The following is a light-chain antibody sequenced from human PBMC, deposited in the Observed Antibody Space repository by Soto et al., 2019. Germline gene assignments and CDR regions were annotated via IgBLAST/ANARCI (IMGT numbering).Light chain of an antibody. CDR1: QSVNNNY. Sequence: EIVLTQSPGTLSLSPGERATLSCRASQSVNNNYLAWYQQKPSQAPRLLIYGASSRATGIPDRFSGSGSGTDFTLTISRLEPEDLAVYYCQHYGSSQYTFGQGTKLEIK. CDR3: QHYGSSQYT. J-gene: IGKJ2*01. V-gene: IGKV3-20*01. CDR2: GAS.